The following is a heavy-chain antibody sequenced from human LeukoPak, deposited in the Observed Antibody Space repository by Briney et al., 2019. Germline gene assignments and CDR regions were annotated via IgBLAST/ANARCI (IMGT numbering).Heavy chain of an antibody. CDR3: TPGFRF. D-gene: IGHD3-10*01. V-gene: IGHV3-15*01. J-gene: IGHJ4*02. Sequence: GGSLRLSCVASGFTVSGNYMGWVRHAPGKGLEWVGRIKSKTDGGTTDYSAPVKGRFTISRDDSKNTLYLQMNSLKTEDTAVYYCTPGFRFWGQGTLVTVSS. CDR1: GFTVSGNY. CDR2: IKSKTDGGTT.